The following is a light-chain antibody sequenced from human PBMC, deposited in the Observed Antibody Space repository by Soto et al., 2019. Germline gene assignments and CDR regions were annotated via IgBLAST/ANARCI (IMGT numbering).Light chain of an antibody. Sequence: EIVMTQSPATLSVSPGERATLSCRASQRVSSNLSCYQQKPVQAPRLLSYVACTRATVIRARFSGSGSGTEFTPTISSLQSEDFEVYYCQQYNNWPRTFGQGTKVDIK. CDR1: QRVSSN. J-gene: IGKJ1*01. CDR3: QQYNNWPRT. V-gene: IGKV3-15*01. CDR2: VAC.